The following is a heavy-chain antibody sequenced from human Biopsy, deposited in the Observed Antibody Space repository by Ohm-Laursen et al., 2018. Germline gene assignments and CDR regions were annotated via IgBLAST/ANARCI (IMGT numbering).Heavy chain of an antibody. D-gene: IGHD5-18*01. V-gene: IGHV4-59*08. CDR2: VYSSGST. Sequence: SQTLSLTCTVSSGSISGYYWTWIRQAPGKGLEFIGYVYSSGSTNYNPSLTSRATISLDTSRNQVSLRLSSVTAADTAVYYCARGIAVVRSLDVWGQGTTVAVSS. CDR3: ARGIAVVRSLDV. J-gene: IGHJ6*02. CDR1: SGSISGYY.